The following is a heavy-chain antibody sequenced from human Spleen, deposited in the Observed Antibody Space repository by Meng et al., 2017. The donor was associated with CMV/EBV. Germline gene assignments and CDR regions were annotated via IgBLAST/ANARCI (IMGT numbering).Heavy chain of an antibody. Sequence: ASVKVSCKASGYTLTNYYIHWVRQAPGQGLEWMGTINPSGGTIDYAQKFQGRVTLTGDTSTSTVYMELSSLRSEDTAVYYCAKHYGSGIYGLQYHYSMDVWGQGTTVTVSS. CDR2: INPSGGTI. J-gene: IGHJ6*02. CDR3: AKHYGSGIYGLQYHYSMDV. CDR1: GYTLTNYY. D-gene: IGHD3-10*01. V-gene: IGHV1-46*01.